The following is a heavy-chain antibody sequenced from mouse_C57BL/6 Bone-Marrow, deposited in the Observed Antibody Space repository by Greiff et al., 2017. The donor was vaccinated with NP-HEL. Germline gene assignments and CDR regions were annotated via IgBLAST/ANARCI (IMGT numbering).Heavy chain of an antibody. CDR3: ASAGITTVVATRAMDY. V-gene: IGHV1-69*01. D-gene: IGHD1-1*01. CDR1: GYTFTSYW. CDR2: IVPSDSYT. Sequence: QVQLQQPGAELVMPGASVKLSCKASGYTFTSYWMHWVKQRPGQGLEWIGEIVPSDSYTNYNQKFKGKSTLTVDKSSSTAYMQLSSLTSEDSAVYYCASAGITTVVATRAMDYWGQGTSVTVSS. J-gene: IGHJ4*01.